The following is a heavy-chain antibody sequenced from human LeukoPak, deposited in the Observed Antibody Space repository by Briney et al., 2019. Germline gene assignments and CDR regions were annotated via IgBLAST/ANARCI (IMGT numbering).Heavy chain of an antibody. CDR2: IIPIVGAA. J-gene: IGHJ6*03. Sequence: ASVKVSCKASGCTFSSYAISWVRQAPGQGLEWMGGIIPIVGAANYAQKFQGRVTITADESTSTAYMELSSLRSEDTAVYYCAREYCSGGSCYSWSGHYYYYYYMDVWGKGTTVTVSS. V-gene: IGHV1-69*13. D-gene: IGHD2-15*01. CDR1: GCTFSSYA. CDR3: AREYCSGGSCYSWSGHYYYYYYMDV.